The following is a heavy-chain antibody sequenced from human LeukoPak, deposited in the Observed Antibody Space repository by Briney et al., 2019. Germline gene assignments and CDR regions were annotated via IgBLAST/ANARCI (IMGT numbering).Heavy chain of an antibody. D-gene: IGHD3-10*01. CDR3: AKPGRRGAPTHFDY. J-gene: IGHJ4*02. V-gene: IGHV3-30*18. CDR1: GFTFSSYG. Sequence: GRTLRLSCAASGFTFSSYGMHWVRQAPGKGLEWVAVISYDGSNKYYADSVKGRFTISRDNSKNTLYLQMNSLRAEDTAVYYCAKPGRRGAPTHFDYWGQGTLVTVSS. CDR2: ISYDGSNK.